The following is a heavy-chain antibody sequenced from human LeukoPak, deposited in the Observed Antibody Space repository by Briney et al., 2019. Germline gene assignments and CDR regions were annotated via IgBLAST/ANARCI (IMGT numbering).Heavy chain of an antibody. CDR2: IYYSGST. D-gene: IGHD3-22*01. J-gene: IGHJ6*03. Sequence: SETLSLTCTVSGGSISGSSYYWGWIRQPPGKGLEWIGSIYYSGSTYYNPSLKSRVTISVDTSKNQFSLKLSSVTAADTAVYYCARVGAVSGYYYGYYYYYMDVWGKGTTVTVSS. CDR1: GGSISGSSYY. CDR3: ARVGAVSGYYYGYYYYYMDV. V-gene: IGHV4-39*07.